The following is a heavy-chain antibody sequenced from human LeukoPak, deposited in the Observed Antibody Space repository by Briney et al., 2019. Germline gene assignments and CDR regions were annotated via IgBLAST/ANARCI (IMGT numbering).Heavy chain of an antibody. Sequence: SETLSLTCTVSGVSISSYYWSSIRQPPGKGLEWIGNIYYSGSTKYNPSLKSRVTISVDTSKNHFSLKLSSVTAADTAVYYCARHGNYYDSSGYNYYFDYWGQGTLGTVSS. CDR3: ARHGNYYDSSGYNYYFDY. CDR2: IYYSGST. J-gene: IGHJ4*02. V-gene: IGHV4-59*08. CDR1: GVSISSYY. D-gene: IGHD3-22*01.